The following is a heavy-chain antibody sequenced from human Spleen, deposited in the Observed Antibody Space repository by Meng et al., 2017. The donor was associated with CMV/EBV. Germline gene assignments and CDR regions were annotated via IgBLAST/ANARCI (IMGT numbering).Heavy chain of an antibody. CDR2: IRWNSDFT. D-gene: IGHD6-6*01. CDR1: GFTFHDYA. CDR3: TKDIGAARLANFDY. J-gene: IGHJ4*02. Sequence: SLKISCAASGFTFHDYAMHWVRQAPGKGLEWVSGIRWNSDFTAYADSVKGRFTISRDNAKNSLFLQMISLGTEDTAFYYCTKDIGAARLANFDYWGQGTLVTVSS. V-gene: IGHV3-9*01.